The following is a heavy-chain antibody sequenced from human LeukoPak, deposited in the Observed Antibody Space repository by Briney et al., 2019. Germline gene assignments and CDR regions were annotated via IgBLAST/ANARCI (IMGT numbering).Heavy chain of an antibody. CDR3: AKGSSPLGHFDY. V-gene: IGHV3-23*01. Sequence: PGRSLRLSCAASGFSFNTYAMSWVRQAPGKGLEWVSGISGSDGSTYYADSVKGRFTISRDNSKNTLYLRMNSLRVEDTAVYYCAKGSSPLGHFDYWGQGTLVTVSS. J-gene: IGHJ4*02. D-gene: IGHD6-13*01. CDR1: GFSFNTYA. CDR2: ISGSDGST.